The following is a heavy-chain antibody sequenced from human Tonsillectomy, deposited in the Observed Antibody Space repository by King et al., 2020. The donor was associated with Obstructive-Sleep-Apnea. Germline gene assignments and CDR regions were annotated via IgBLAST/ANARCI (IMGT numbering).Heavy chain of an antibody. D-gene: IGHD2-2*01. CDR2: ISSDGRHK. Sequence: QLVESGGGVVQPGRSLRLSCAASGFTFSSYAMHWVRQAPGKGLEWVAVISSDGRHKYYADSVKGRFTCSRDNSKNTLYLQMNSLRAEDTAVYYCASPYCSGTSCYLYFYGMDVWGQGTTVTVSS. CDR3: ASPYCSGTSCYLYFYGMDV. V-gene: IGHV3-30*04. CDR1: GFTFSSYA. J-gene: IGHJ6*02.